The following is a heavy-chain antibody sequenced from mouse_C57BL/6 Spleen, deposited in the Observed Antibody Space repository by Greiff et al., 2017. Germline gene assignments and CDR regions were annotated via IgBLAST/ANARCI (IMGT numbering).Heavy chain of an antibody. Sequence: QVQLQQSGAELVRPGASVTLSCKASGYTFTDYEMHWVKQTPVHGLEWIGAIDPETGGTAYNQKFKGKAILTADKSSSTAYMALRSLTSEDSAVYYCTRRGYGNDYAMDYWGQGTSGTVSS. V-gene: IGHV1-15*01. D-gene: IGHD2-1*01. CDR3: TRRGYGNDYAMDY. CDR2: IDPETGGT. J-gene: IGHJ4*01. CDR1: GYTFTDYE.